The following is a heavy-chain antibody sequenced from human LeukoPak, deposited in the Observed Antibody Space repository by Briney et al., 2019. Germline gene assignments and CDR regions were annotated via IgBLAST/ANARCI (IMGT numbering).Heavy chain of an antibody. J-gene: IGHJ4*02. CDR3: ARWASMVRGANFDY. Sequence: PSETLSLTCTVSGGSISSGGYYWSWIRQHPGKGLEWIGYIYYSGSTYYNPSLKSRVTISVDTSKNQFSLKLSSVTAADTAVCYCARWASMVRGANFDYWGQGTLVTVSS. V-gene: IGHV4-31*03. CDR1: GGSISSGGYY. D-gene: IGHD3-10*01. CDR2: IYYSGST.